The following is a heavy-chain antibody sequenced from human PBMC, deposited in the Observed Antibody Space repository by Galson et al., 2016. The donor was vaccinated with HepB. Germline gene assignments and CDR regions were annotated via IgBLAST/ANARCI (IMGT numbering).Heavy chain of an antibody. J-gene: IGHJ6*02. D-gene: IGHD3-3*01. Sequence: SVKVSCKASGGTFSSYGISWVRQAPGQGLEWMGGIIPMFGTTNYAQKFQHRVKITADKFTSTVYMELGSLRSEDTAVYYCARGEVTWIGYYIRGMDVWGQGTTVTVSS. CDR3: ARGEVTWIGYYIRGMDV. V-gene: IGHV1-69*06. CDR1: GGTFSSYG. CDR2: IIPMFGTT.